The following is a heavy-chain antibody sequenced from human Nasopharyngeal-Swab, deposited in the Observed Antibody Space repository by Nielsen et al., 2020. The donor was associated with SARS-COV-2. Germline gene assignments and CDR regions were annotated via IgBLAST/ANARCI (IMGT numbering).Heavy chain of an antibody. CDR3: ARGLSGIVPAPILGLGPFYSFYYMDV. V-gene: IGHV4-34*01. D-gene: IGHD7-27*01. Sequence: WIRQPPGKGLEWIGGIDHTGGTNYNPSLKSRVTISVDTSKNQFSLKLSSVTAADTAVYYCARGLSGIVPAPILGLGPFYSFYYMDVWGKGTTVTVSS. J-gene: IGHJ6*03. CDR2: IDHTGGT.